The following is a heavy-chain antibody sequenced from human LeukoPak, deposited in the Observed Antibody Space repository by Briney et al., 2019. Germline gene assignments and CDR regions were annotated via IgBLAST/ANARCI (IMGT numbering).Heavy chain of an antibody. CDR1: GFTFDDYT. V-gene: IGHV3-43*01. D-gene: IGHD3-3*01. J-gene: IGHJ3*02. CDR2: ISWDGGST. Sequence: PGGPLRLSCAASGFTFDDYTMHWVRQAPGKGLEWVSLISWDGGSTYYADSVKGRFTISRDNSKNSLYLQMNSLRTEDTALYYCAKDRITIFGVVNRYDAFDIWGQGTMVTVSS. CDR3: AKDRITIFGVVNRYDAFDI.